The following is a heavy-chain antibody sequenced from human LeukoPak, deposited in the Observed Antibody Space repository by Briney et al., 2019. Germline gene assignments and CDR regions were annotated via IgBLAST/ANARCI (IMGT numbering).Heavy chain of an antibody. V-gene: IGHV3-30*14. CDR3: ARTTQTYYDFWSGYYRRASDYYGMDV. CDR2: ISYDGSNK. Sequence: GGSLRLSCAASGFTFSSYAMHWVRQAPGKGLEWVAVISYDGSNKYYADSVKGRFTISRDNSKNTLYLQMNSLRAEDTAVYYCARTTQTYYDFWSGYYRRASDYYGMDVWGQGTTVTVSS. D-gene: IGHD3-3*01. CDR1: GFTFSSYA. J-gene: IGHJ6*02.